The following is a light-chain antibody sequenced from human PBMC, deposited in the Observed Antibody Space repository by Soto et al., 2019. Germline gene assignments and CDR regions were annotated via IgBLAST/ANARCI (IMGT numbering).Light chain of an antibody. CDR1: QGISNY. CDR2: GAS. J-gene: IGKJ1*01. V-gene: IGKV1-17*03. CDR3: LQHDSYPWT. Sequence: DIEITQSASAMSASVGDRVTITCRASQGISNYLAWFQQKPGKVPKRLIYGASNLESGVTSRFSGSGSGTEFTLTISKMQTEDSATYYCLQHDSYPWTFGQGTKVEIK.